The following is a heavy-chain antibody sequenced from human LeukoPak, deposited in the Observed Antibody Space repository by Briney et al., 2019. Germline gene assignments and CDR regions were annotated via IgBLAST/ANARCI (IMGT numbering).Heavy chain of an antibody. V-gene: IGHV5-51*01. CDR3: ARRYSGSYSRYFDY. D-gene: IGHD1-26*01. Sequence: GESLKISCKGSGYSFTSYLIGWVRQMPGKGLEWMGINYPGDSDTRYRPSFQGQVTISADKSISTAYLQWSSLKASETARYYCARRYSGSYSRYFDYWGQGTLVTVSS. CDR2: NYPGDSDT. CDR1: GYSFTSYL. J-gene: IGHJ4*02.